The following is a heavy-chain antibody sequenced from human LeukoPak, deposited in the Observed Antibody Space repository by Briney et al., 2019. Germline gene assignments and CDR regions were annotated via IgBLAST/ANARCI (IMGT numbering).Heavy chain of an antibody. CDR3: ASERYSSGWYKSLDAFDI. J-gene: IGHJ3*02. V-gene: IGHV4-4*07. Sequence: SETLSLTCTVSGGSISSYYWGWIRQPAGKGLEWIGRIYTSGSTNYNPSLKSRVTMSVDTSKNQFSLKLSSVTAADTAVYYCASERYSSGWYKSLDAFDIWGQGTMVTVSS. CDR2: IYTSGST. CDR1: GGSISSYY. D-gene: IGHD6-19*01.